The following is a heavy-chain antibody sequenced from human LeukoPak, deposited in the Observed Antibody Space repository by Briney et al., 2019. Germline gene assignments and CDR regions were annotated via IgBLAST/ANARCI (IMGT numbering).Heavy chain of an antibody. CDR3: TRDTVTTKKRELWFDP. J-gene: IGHJ5*02. CDR2: IRSKAYGGTT. V-gene: IGHV3-49*03. CDR1: GFTFGDYA. Sequence: PGGSLRLSCTASGFTFGDYAMSWFRQAPGKGLEWVGFIRSKAYGGTTEYAASVKGRFTISRDDSKSIAYLQMNSLKTEDTAVYYCTRDTVTTKKRELWFDPWGQGTLATVSS. D-gene: IGHD4-17*01.